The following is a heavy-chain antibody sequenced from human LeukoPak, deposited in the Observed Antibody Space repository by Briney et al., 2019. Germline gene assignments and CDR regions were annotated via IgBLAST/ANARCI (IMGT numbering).Heavy chain of an antibody. CDR2: IFYSGRT. CDR1: GGSIDNYY. V-gene: IGHV4-59*01. J-gene: IGHJ5*01. CDR3: AGEDYSGGNNWFDF. Sequence: KPSETLSLTCTVSGGSIDNYYWSWIRQPPGKGLEWIGSIFYSGRTNYNPSLKSRVIISVDTSRNQFSLKMTYVTAADTAVYYCAGEDYSGGNNWFDFWGQGTLVTVSS. D-gene: IGHD4-11*01.